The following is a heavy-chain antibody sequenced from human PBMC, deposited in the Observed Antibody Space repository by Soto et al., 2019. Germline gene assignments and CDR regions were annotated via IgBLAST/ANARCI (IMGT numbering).Heavy chain of an antibody. V-gene: IGHV4-39*07. Sequence: SETLSLTCTVSGGSISSSSYYWAWIRQPPGKGLEWIGRVYNSGTTNYNPSLKSRVTISVDTSKNQFSLKLNSVTAADTAVYYCARALGYTYGHLPIDYWGHGTLVTVS. CDR2: VYNSGTT. CDR1: GGSISSSSYY. CDR3: ARALGYTYGHLPIDY. D-gene: IGHD5-18*01. J-gene: IGHJ4*01.